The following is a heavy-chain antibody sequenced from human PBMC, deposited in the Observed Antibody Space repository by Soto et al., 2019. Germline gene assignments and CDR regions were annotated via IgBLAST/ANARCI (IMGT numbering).Heavy chain of an antibody. V-gene: IGHV3-23*01. J-gene: IGHJ4*02. CDR1: GFTFSKNA. Sequence: PGGSLRLSCAASGFTFSKNAMTWVRQAPGKGLEWVSAISGSSSSTYSADSVKGRFTISRDNSKNTLYLQMNILRAEDTAIYYCATTPHGSGSYYGAYWGQGTLVTVSS. CDR3: ATTPHGSGSYYGAY. CDR2: ISGSSSST. D-gene: IGHD3-10*01.